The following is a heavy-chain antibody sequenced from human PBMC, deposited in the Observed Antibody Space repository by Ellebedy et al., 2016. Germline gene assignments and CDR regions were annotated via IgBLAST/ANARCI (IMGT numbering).Heavy chain of an antibody. CDR2: ISATDGRT. CDR1: GFTFSIYA. CDR3: ASAIDY. Sequence: GESLKISXAASGFTFSIYAMNWVRQAPGKGLEWVSSISATDGRTFYAGSVKGRFTVSRDNSKNSLFLQMNNLRSEDTAVYHCASAIDYWGQGTLVTVSS. J-gene: IGHJ4*02. V-gene: IGHV3-23*01.